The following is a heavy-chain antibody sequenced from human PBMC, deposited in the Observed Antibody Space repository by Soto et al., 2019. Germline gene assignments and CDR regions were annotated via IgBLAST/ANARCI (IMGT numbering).Heavy chain of an antibody. CDR3: ARGRTSGY. CDR2: MNPNSGNT. Sequence: ASVKVSCKASGYTFTSYDINWVRQATGQGLEWMGWMNPNSGNTGYAQKFQGRDTMNRSNSIDTDYMELSSLRSEDTAVYYCARGRTSGYWGQGTLVTVSS. CDR1: GYTFTSYD. D-gene: IGHD3-22*01. J-gene: IGHJ4*02. V-gene: IGHV1-8*01.